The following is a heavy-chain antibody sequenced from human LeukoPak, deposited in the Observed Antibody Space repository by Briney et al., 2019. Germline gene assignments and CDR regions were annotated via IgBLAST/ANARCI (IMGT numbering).Heavy chain of an antibody. V-gene: IGHV1-18*01. J-gene: IGHJ3*02. CDR2: ISAYNGNT. D-gene: IGHD4-17*01. CDR1: GYTFTSYG. Sequence: ASVKVSCKVSGYTFTSYGISWVRQAPGQGLEWMGWISAYNGNTNYAQKLQGRVTMTTDTSTSTAYMELRSLRSDDTAVYYCARALTKEYGDYFSDAFDIWGQGTMVTVSS. CDR3: ARALTKEYGDYFSDAFDI.